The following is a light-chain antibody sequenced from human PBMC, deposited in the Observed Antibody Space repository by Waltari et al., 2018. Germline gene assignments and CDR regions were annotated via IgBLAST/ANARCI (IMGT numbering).Light chain of an antibody. V-gene: IGLV2-23*03. J-gene: IGLJ2*01. CDR1: SIDVGIYNL. CDR3: CSYAGSSTFYVV. CDR2: EGS. Sequence: QSALTQPASVSGSPGQSITISCTVTSIDVGIYNLVSWYQQHPGKAPKLMIYEGSKRPSGVSNRFSGSKSGNTASLTISGLQAEDEADYYCCSYAGSSTFYVVFGGGTKLTVL.